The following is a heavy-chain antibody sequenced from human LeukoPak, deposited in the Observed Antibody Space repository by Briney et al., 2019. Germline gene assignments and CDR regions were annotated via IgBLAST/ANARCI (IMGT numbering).Heavy chain of an antibody. J-gene: IGHJ6*02. CDR2: INGGGDDT. Sequence: PGGSLRLSCAASGFTFSSYAMSWVRQAPGKGPEWVSVINGGGDDTYYADSVKGRFTISRDNSKNTLYLQMTSLGVGDTAVYYCAKEGSSGWYDYYGLEVWGQGTTVTVSS. V-gene: IGHV3-23*01. CDR1: GFTFSSYA. CDR3: AKEGSSGWYDYYGLEV. D-gene: IGHD6-19*01.